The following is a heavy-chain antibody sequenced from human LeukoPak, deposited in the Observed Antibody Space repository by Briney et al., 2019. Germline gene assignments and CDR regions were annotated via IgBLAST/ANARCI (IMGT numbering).Heavy chain of an antibody. V-gene: IGHV3-7*01. D-gene: IGHD5-12*01. J-gene: IGHJ4*02. CDR2: TNQDGSAK. CDR1: GFSFSSYW. CDR3: ATSVGDGYDSN. Sequence: GGSLRLSCAASGFSFSSYWMSWVRQAPGKGLEWVANTNQDGSAKNYVDSVKGRFTISRDNAKNSLYLQMNSLRAEDTAVYYCATSVGDGYDSNWGQGTLVTVSS.